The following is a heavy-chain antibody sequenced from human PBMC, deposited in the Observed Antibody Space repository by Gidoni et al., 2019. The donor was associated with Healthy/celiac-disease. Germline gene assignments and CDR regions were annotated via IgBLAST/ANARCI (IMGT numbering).Heavy chain of an antibody. J-gene: IGHJ4*02. V-gene: IGHV4-34*01. CDR1: GGSFSGYY. CDR3: ARVSGANYDILTVDGVDIIDY. D-gene: IGHD3-9*01. Sequence: QVQLQQWGAGLLKPSETLSLTCAVYGGSFSGYYWRWIRQPPGKGLEWIGESNHSGSTNYNPSLKSRVTISVDTSKNQCSLKLSSVTAADTAVYYCARVSGANYDILTVDGVDIIDYWGQGTLVTVSA. CDR2: SNHSGST.